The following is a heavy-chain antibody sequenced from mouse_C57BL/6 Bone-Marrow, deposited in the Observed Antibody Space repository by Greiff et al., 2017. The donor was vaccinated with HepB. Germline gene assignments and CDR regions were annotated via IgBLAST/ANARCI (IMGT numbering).Heavy chain of an antibody. J-gene: IGHJ4*01. D-gene: IGHD5-1-1*01. Sequence: DVKLVESGGGLVQPGGSLKLSCAASGFTFSDYYMYWVRQTPEKRLEWVAYISNGGGSTYYPDTVKGRFTISRDNAKNTLYLQMSRLKSEDTAMYYCARNALIPWYYAMDYWGQGTSVTVSS. CDR2: ISNGGGST. V-gene: IGHV5-12*01. CDR3: ARNALIPWYYAMDY. CDR1: GFTFSDYY.